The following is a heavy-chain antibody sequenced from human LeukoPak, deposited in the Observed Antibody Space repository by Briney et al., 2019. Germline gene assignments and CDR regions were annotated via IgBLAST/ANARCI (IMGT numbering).Heavy chain of an antibody. CDR2: INDVSSHI. Sequence: GGSLRLSCAASGFTFSNSAMNWVRQAPGKGLEWVSSINDVSSHIYYADSVKGRFTISRNNANNSVSLQMKNLRAEDTAVYYCARDSSYYLRYCYLDSWGQGILVTVFS. CDR3: ARDSSYYLRYCYLDS. CDR1: GFTFSNSA. J-gene: IGHJ5*01. D-gene: IGHD3-10*01. V-gene: IGHV3-21*06.